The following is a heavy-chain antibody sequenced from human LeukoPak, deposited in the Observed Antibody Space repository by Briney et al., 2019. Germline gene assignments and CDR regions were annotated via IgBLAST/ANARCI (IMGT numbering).Heavy chain of an antibody. V-gene: IGHV5-51*01. Sequence: GESLKISCKGSEDSFTNYWIGWVRQMPGKGLECMGIIYPGDSDTRYSPSFQGQVTISADKSSSTAYLQWSSLKASDTAMYYCARGPPSSSWDRRVTAFDYWGQGTLVTVSS. CDR3: ARGPPSSSWDRRVTAFDY. D-gene: IGHD6-13*01. CDR2: IYPGDSDT. J-gene: IGHJ4*02. CDR1: EDSFTNYW.